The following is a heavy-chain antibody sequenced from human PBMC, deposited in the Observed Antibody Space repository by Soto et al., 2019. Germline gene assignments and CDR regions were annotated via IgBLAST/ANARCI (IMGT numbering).Heavy chain of an antibody. D-gene: IGHD5-12*01. J-gene: IGHJ4*02. CDR1: GFTFSSYG. CDR3: AKVGPGMATFDY. V-gene: IGHV3-30*18. Sequence: PGGSLRLSCAASGFTFSSYGMHWVRQAPGKGLEWVAVISYDGSNKYYADSVKGRFTISRDNSKNTLYLQMNSLRAEDTAVYYCAKVGPGMATFDYWGQGTLVTVSS. CDR2: ISYDGSNK.